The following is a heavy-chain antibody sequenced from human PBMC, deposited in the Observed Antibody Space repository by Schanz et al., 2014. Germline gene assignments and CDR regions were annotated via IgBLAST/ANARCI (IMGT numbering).Heavy chain of an antibody. CDR2: IYYSGST. CDR3: ATWRGDDSGGHGQFDY. Sequence: QVQLQESGPGLVKPSQTLPLTCAVSGGSISSGGYSWNWIRQPPGKGLEWIVYIYYSGSTNYNPSLRSRVRMSIGTSKTHFTLGLISLTAADTAVYYCATWRGDDSGGHGQFDYWGQGALVTVSS. CDR1: GGSISSGGYS. D-gene: IGHD3-22*01. V-gene: IGHV4-30-4*07. J-gene: IGHJ4*02.